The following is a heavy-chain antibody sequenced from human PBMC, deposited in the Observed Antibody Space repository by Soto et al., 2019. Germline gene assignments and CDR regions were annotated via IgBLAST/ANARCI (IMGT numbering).Heavy chain of an antibody. CDR1: GGSISSYY. J-gene: IGHJ4*02. CDR3: ARGDFWSGYYPY. V-gene: IGHV4-59*01. Sequence: SETLSLTCTVSGGSISSYYWSWIRQPPGKGLEWIGYIYYSGSTNYNPSLKSRVIISVDTSKNQFSLKLSSVTAADTAVYYCARGDFWSGYYPYWGQGTLVTVSS. CDR2: IYYSGST. D-gene: IGHD3-3*01.